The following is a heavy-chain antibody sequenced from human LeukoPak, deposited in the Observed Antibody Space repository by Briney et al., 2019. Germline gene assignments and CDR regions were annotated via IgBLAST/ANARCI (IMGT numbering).Heavy chain of an antibody. J-gene: IGHJ4*02. V-gene: IGHV1-2*04. CDR2: INPNSGGT. D-gene: IGHD3-22*01. CDR1: GYTFTGYY. Sequence: GASAKVSCKASGYTFTGYYMHWVRQAPGQGLEWMGWINPNSGGTNYAQKFQGWVTMTRDTSISTAYMELSRLRSDDTAVYYCARDVPYYYDSSGYYQASYYFDYWGQGTLVTVSS. CDR3: ARDVPYYYDSSGYYQASYYFDY.